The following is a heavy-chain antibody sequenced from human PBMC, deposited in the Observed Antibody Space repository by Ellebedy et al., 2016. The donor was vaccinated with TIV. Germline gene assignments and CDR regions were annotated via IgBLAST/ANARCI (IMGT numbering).Heavy chain of an antibody. CDR3: ARDLTRGYSYGTFDY. Sequence: PGGSLRLSCAASGFTFRSYAMHWVRQAPGKGLEWVAVISYDGSNKYYADSVKGRFTISRDNSKNTLYLQMNSLRAEDTAVYYCARDLTRGYSYGTFDYWGQGTLVTVSS. V-gene: IGHV3-30-3*01. CDR1: GFTFRSYA. CDR2: ISYDGSNK. D-gene: IGHD5-18*01. J-gene: IGHJ4*02.